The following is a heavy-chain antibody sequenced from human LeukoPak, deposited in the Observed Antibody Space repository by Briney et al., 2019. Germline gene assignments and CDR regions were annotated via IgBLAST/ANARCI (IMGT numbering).Heavy chain of an antibody. CDR2: IYTSGST. CDR1: GGSISSSNYY. D-gene: IGHD6-19*01. Sequence: SETLSLTCTVSGGSISSSNYYWSWIRQPAGKGLEWIGRIYTSGSTNYNPSLKSRVTISLDTSQNQFSLKLSSVTAADTAVYYCARGPMYTSGWYVYWGQGTLVTVSS. J-gene: IGHJ4*02. V-gene: IGHV4-61*02. CDR3: ARGPMYTSGWYVY.